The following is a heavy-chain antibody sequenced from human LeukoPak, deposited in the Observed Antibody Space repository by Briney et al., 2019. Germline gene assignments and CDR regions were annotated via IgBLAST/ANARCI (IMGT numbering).Heavy chain of an antibody. Sequence: GSLRLSCAASGFTFSSYGMHWVRQAPGKGLEWVAVIWYDGSYNYYADSVKGRFTISRDNSKNTLYLQMNSLRAEDTAVYYCAKGWMDDWGKGTTVTVSS. D-gene: IGHD2-15*01. CDR1: GFTFSSYG. CDR2: IWYDGSYN. J-gene: IGHJ6*04. CDR3: AKGWMDD. V-gene: IGHV3-33*06.